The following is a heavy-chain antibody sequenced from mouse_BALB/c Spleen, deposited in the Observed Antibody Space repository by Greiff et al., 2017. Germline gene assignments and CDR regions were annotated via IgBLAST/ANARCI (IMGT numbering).Heavy chain of an antibody. CDR1: GFDFSRYW. D-gene: IGHD1-1*02. CDR2: INPDSSTI. J-gene: IGHJ3*01. Sequence: EVMLVESGGGLVQPGGSLKLSCAASGFDFSRYWMSWVRQAPGKGLEWIGEINPDSSTINYTPSLKDKFIISRDNAKNTLYLQMSKVRSEDTALYYCARVGMWYFAYWGQGTLVTVSA. V-gene: IGHV4-1*02. CDR3: ARVGMWYFAY.